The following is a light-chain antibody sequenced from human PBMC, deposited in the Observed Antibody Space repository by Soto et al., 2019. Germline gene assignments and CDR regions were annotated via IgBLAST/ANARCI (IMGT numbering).Light chain of an antibody. J-gene: IGLJ1*01. V-gene: IGLV1-40*01. Sequence: QSVLTQPPSVSGAPGQRVTISCTGSSSNIGAGFDVHWYHQIAGTAPKLLIYGNSNRPSGVPDRFSGSKSGTSASLAINGLQAEDEADYYCQSYDSSLSGSFFGTGTKLTVL. CDR1: SSNIGAGFD. CDR3: QSYDSSLSGSF. CDR2: GNS.